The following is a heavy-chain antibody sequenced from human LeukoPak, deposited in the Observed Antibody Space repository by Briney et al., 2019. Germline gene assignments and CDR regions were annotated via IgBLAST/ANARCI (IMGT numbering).Heavy chain of an antibody. Sequence: SETLSLTCTVSGGPISYSDFYWGWISQPPGKGLEWIGSIHYTGSTYYNPSLKSRVTISVDTSKNQLSLKLTSVNAADTAFYYCTRHTRSGYSYGYQDWGQGTLVTVSS. CDR2: IHYTGST. CDR3: TRHTRSGYSYGYQD. V-gene: IGHV4-39*01. CDR1: GGPISYSDFY. D-gene: IGHD5-18*01. J-gene: IGHJ4*02.